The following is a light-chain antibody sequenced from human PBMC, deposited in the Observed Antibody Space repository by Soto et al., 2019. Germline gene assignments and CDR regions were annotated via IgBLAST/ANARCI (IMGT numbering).Light chain of an antibody. CDR3: AAWDDSLSGLSV. J-gene: IGLJ7*01. CDR2: RNN. V-gene: IGLV1-47*01. CDR1: SSNIGSNY. Sequence: QSVLTQPPSASGTPGQRVTISCSGTSSNIGSNYVYWYQQLPGTAPKLLIFRNNQRPSGVPARFSGSKSCTSAALAISALRSEDEADYYCAAWDDSLSGLSVFGGGTQLTVL.